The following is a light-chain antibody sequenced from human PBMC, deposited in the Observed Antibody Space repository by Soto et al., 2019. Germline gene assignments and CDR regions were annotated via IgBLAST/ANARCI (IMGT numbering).Light chain of an antibody. CDR3: QQSYNTPRT. V-gene: IGKV1-39*01. CDR2: SSS. Sequence: DIQLTQSPSSLSASVGDRVTITCRASERISNYLNWYQQKPGTAPKLLIWSSSTLPSGVPSRFSGSGSGTDFTLSISGLQPEDFEVYYCQQSYNTPRTFGQGTKVEVK. J-gene: IGKJ1*01. CDR1: ERISNY.